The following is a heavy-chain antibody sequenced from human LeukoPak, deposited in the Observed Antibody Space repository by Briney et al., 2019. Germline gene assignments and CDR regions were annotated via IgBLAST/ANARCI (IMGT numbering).Heavy chain of an antibody. CDR2: IKQDGSDK. CDR1: GFTFSSYW. Sequence: PGGSLRLSCAASGFTFSSYWMSWVRQAPGKGLEWVANIKQDGSDKYYVDSVKGRFTISRDNAKNSLYLQMSSLRAEDTAVYYCARDRGITMVRGVRWPNWFDPWGQGTLVTVSS. CDR3: ARDRGITMVRGVRWPNWFDP. J-gene: IGHJ5*02. D-gene: IGHD3-10*01. V-gene: IGHV3-7*01.